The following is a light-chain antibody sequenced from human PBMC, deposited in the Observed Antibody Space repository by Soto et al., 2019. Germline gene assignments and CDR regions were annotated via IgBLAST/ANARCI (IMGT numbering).Light chain of an antibody. V-gene: IGLV1-44*01. CDR2: SNN. CDR1: RSNIGSNS. J-gene: IGLJ1*01. Sequence: QSALTQPPSASGTPGQRVTISCSGDRSNIGSNSVNWYQQLPGTAPKLLIYSNNQRPSGVPDRFSGSKSGTSASLAISGLQSEDEADYYCAEWDDSLNGRYVFGTGTKVTVL. CDR3: AEWDDSLNGRYV.